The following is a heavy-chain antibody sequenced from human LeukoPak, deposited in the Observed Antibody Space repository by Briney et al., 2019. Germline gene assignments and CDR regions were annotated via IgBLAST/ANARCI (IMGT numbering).Heavy chain of an antibody. J-gene: IGHJ4*02. Sequence: LSLTCDVSGGSIDSTNWWNWVRQAPGKGLEWVAVISYDGSNKYYADSVKGRFTISRDNSKNTLYLQMNSLRAEDTAVYYCAKDGMPYWGQGTLVTVSS. CDR2: ISYDGSNK. CDR1: GGSIDSTNW. D-gene: IGHD1-26*01. CDR3: AKDGMPY. V-gene: IGHV3-30*18.